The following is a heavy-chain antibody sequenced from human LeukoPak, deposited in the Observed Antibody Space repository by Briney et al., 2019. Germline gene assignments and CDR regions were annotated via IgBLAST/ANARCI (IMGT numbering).Heavy chain of an antibody. CDR3: ARAAGWTAMVYSWFDP. CDR2: IYYSGST. V-gene: IGHV4-39*07. D-gene: IGHD5-18*01. Sequence: SETLSLTCTVSGGSISSSSYYWGWIRQPPGKGLEWIGSIYYSGSTYYNPSLKGRVTISVDTSKNQFSLKLSSVTAADTAVYYCARAAGWTAMVYSWFDPWGQGTLVTVSS. CDR1: GGSISSSSYY. J-gene: IGHJ5*02.